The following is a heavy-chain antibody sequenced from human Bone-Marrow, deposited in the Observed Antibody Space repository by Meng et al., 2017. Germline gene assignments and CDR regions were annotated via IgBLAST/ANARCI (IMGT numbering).Heavy chain of an antibody. CDR1: GFSLSTSGVG. CDR2: IYWDDDK. Sequence: SGPTLVKPTHTLTLTCTFSGFSLSTSGVGVGWIRQPPGKALEWLALIYWDDDKRYSPALKSRLTITKDTSKNQVVLTMTNMDPVDTATYYCAHSPYCGGDCYSGSFDYWGQGTLVTVSS. CDR3: AHSPYCGGDCYSGSFDY. D-gene: IGHD2-21*02. V-gene: IGHV2-5*02. J-gene: IGHJ4*02.